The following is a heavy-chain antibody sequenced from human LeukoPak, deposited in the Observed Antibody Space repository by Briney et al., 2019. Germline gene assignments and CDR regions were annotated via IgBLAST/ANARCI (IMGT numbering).Heavy chain of an antibody. CDR1: GFTISSYG. CDR3: ARVILEGRAGAEFEH. J-gene: IGHJ1*01. Sequence: TGGTLSLTCAASGFTISSYGLSRFRQAPGKGLVWVLAVSGGSSSTNYADSVKGRFTISRDTSKNTLYLKMNCLRDEDTAIYYCARVILEGRAGAEFEHWGQGTLVTVSS. CDR2: VSGGSSST. D-gene: IGHD6-19*01. V-gene: IGHV3-23*01.